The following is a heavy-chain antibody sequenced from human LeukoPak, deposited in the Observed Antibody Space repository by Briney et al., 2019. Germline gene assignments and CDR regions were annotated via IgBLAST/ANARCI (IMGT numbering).Heavy chain of an antibody. J-gene: IGHJ4*02. D-gene: IGHD2-2*01. V-gene: IGHV4-59*11. Sequence: SETLSLTCTVGGGSLSGHYWGWIRQPPGKGLELVGHIYYTGTTFYNPSLNSRATITLDTSRNQFSLRLTSVIAADTAVYYCARFSWGCSTASCYLTNWGQGTLVTVSS. CDR1: GGSLSGHY. CDR3: ARFSWGCSTASCYLTN. CDR2: IYYTGTT.